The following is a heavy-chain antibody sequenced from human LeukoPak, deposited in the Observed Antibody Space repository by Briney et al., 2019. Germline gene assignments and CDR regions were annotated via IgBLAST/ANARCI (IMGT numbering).Heavy chain of an antibody. Sequence: GSLRLSCAASGFTVSSNYMSWVRQAPGKGLEWIGEINHSGSTNYNPSLKSRVTISVDTSKNQFSLKLSSVTAADTAVYYCARGTAMGHLDYWGQGTLVTVSS. J-gene: IGHJ4*02. CDR1: GFTVSSNY. D-gene: IGHD5-18*01. CDR2: INHSGST. CDR3: ARGTAMGHLDY. V-gene: IGHV4-34*01.